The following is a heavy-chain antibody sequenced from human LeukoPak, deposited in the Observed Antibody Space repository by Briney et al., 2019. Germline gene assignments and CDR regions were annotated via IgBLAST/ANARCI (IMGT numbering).Heavy chain of an antibody. CDR1: GDSISSSSYF. CDR2: MHYSGST. CDR3: ARLTGYRIESAFDI. D-gene: IGHD3-9*01. Sequence: SETLSLTCTVSGDSISSSSYFWGWIRQPPGKGLEWIGSMHYSGSTYYNPFLKSRVTISVDTSKNQFSLKLSSVTAADTAVYYCARLTGYRIESAFDIWGQGTMVTVSS. J-gene: IGHJ3*02. V-gene: IGHV4-39*07.